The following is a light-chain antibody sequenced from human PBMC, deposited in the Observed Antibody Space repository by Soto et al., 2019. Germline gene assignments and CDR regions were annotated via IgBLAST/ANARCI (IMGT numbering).Light chain of an antibody. CDR3: QQYGYSFWT. V-gene: IGKV3-20*01. J-gene: IGKJ1*01. CDR1: QSVSSSY. CDR2: GAS. Sequence: EIVLTQSPGTLSLSPGERATLFCRASQSVSSSYLAWYQQKPGQAPRLFIYGASSRATGIPDRFSGSGSGTDFTLTISRLEPEDFAVYYCQQYGYSFWTFGQGTKVDIK.